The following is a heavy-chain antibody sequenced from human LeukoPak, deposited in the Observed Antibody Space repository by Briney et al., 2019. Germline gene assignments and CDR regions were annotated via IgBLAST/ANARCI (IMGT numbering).Heavy chain of an antibody. Sequence: GGSLRLSCAASGFTFSSYSMNWVRQAPGEGLEWVSSISSSSSYIYYADSVKGRFTISRDNAKNSLYLQMNSLRAEDTAVYYCARVVGATQYYFDYWGQGTLITVSS. V-gene: IGHV3-21*01. J-gene: IGHJ4*02. D-gene: IGHD1-26*01. CDR1: GFTFSSYS. CDR2: ISSSSSYI. CDR3: ARVVGATQYYFDY.